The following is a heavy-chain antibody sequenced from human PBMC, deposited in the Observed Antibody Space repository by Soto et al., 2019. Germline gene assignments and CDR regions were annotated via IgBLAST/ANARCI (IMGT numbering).Heavy chain of an antibody. CDR3: AGGPRTGRGGMDV. Sequence: QVQLVQSGAEVKKPGSSVKVSCKASGGTLSSYTFTWVRQAPGQGLEWMGGIIPVFGTPNYAENFQGRVKIIADESTSTAYMELGSLRSEDTAVYYCAGGPRTGRGGMDVWGQGTTVTVSS. J-gene: IGHJ6*02. CDR1: GGTLSSYT. CDR2: IIPVFGTP. V-gene: IGHV1-69*01.